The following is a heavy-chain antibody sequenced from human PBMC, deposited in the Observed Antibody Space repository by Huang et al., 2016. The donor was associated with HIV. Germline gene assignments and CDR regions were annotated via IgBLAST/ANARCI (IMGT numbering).Heavy chain of an antibody. Sequence: QVQLVQSGAEVKKPGASVTVSCKASGYTFTSYGISGVRQDPGQGLEWMGWNIANNGHTNYSQKLQGRVTMTTETSTSTAYMERRSLRSDDTAVYYCARDRGAVAGTSPGYWGQGTLVTVSS. CDR3: ARDRGAVAGTSPGY. J-gene: IGHJ4*02. D-gene: IGHD6-19*01. V-gene: IGHV1-18*01. CDR2: NIANNGHT. CDR1: GYTFTSYG.